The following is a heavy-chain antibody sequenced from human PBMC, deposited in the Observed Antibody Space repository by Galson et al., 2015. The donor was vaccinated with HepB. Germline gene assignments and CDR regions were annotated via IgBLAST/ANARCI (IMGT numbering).Heavy chain of an antibody. J-gene: IGHJ4*02. D-gene: IGHD1-1*01. Sequence: SVKVSCKASGGTFSSYAISWVRQAPGQGLEWMGGITPIFGAANYAQKFQGRVTITADKSTSTAYMELSSLRSEDTAVYYCASTTGTTWHYFDYWGQGTLVTVSS. V-gene: IGHV1-69*06. CDR3: ASTTGTTWHYFDY. CDR1: GGTFSSYA. CDR2: ITPIFGAA.